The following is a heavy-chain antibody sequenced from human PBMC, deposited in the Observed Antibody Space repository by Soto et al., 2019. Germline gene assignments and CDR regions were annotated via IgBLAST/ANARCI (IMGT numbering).Heavy chain of an antibody. J-gene: IGHJ4*02. CDR3: ARALFGAVAGTLDY. D-gene: IGHD6-19*01. Sequence: GASVKVSCKTSGYTFSNYGITWVRQAPGQPLEWLGWISLYSDGTNYAQKFQGRVSMTTDTSTTTAYMELRSLRVEDTAVYYCARALFGAVAGTLDYWGRGTLVTVSS. CDR1: GYTFSNYG. CDR2: ISLYSDGT. V-gene: IGHV1-18*01.